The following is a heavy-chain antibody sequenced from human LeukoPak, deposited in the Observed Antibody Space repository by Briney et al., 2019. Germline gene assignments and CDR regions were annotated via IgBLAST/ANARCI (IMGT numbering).Heavy chain of an antibody. V-gene: IGHV2-5*02. CDR3: AHRPNRHSNGWNTGFFDY. D-gene: IGHD6-25*01. CDR2: INWDDDN. CDR1: GFSLSTYGVG. Sequence: SGPTLVNPTQTLTLTCTFSGFSLSTYGVGVGWLRQPPGKALEWLAFINWDDDNRYSPSLKNRLTATRDTSRNQVVLTMTNMDPVDTATYYCAHRPNRHSNGWNTGFFDYWGQGTLVTVSS. J-gene: IGHJ4*02.